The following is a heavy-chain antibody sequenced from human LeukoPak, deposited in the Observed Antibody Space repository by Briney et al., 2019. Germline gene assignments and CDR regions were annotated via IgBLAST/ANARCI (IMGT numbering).Heavy chain of an antibody. J-gene: IGHJ4*02. CDR3: ASDDCSTSCFDYFDY. CDR1: GGTFSSYA. D-gene: IGHD2-2*01. V-gene: IGHV1-69*13. CDR2: IIPIFGTA. Sequence: SVKVSCKASGGTFSSYAISWVRQAPGQGLEWMGGIIPIFGTANYAQKFQGRITITADESTSTAYMELSSLRSEDTAVYYCASDDCSTSCFDYFDYWGQGTLVTVSS.